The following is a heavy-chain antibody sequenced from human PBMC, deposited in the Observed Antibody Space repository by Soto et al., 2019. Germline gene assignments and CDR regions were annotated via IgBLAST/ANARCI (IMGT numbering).Heavy chain of an antibody. J-gene: IGHJ3*02. CDR2: ISAYNGNT. V-gene: IGHV1-18*01. CDR1: GYTFTSYG. Sequence: ASVKVSCKASGYTFTSYGISWVRQAPGQGLEWMGWISAYNGNTNYAQKLQGRVTMTTDTSTSTAYMELRSLGSDDTAVYYCASGSLCSGGSCYSLPQAFDIWGQGTMVTVSS. D-gene: IGHD2-15*01. CDR3: ASGSLCSGGSCYSLPQAFDI.